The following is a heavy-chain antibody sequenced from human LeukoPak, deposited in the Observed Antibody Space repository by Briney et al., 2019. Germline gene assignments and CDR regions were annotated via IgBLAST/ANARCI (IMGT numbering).Heavy chain of an antibody. J-gene: IGHJ4*02. CDR1: GYSISSGYY. V-gene: IGHV4-38-2*01. Sequence: SETLSLTCAVSGYSISSGYYWGWIRQPPGKGLEWIGSIYHSGSTYYNPSLKSRVTISVDTSKNQFSLKLSSVTAADTAVYYCARQPSRYYDFWSGTHTYYFDYRGQGTLVTVSS. CDR3: ARQPSRYYDFWSGTHTYYFDY. CDR2: IYHSGST. D-gene: IGHD3-3*01.